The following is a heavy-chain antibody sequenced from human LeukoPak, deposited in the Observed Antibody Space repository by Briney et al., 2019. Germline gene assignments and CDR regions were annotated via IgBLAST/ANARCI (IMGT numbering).Heavy chain of an antibody. CDR2: IYYSGST. J-gene: IGHJ5*02. CDR3: ARELPLITMVRGVIGFDP. CDR1: GGSISSSSYY. Sequence: SETLSLTCTVSGGSISSSSYYWGWIRQPPGKGLEWIGSIYYSGSTYYNPSLKSRVTISVDTSKNQFSLKLSSVTAADTAVYYCARELPLITMVRGVIGFDPWGQGTLVTVSS. D-gene: IGHD3-10*01. V-gene: IGHV4-39*07.